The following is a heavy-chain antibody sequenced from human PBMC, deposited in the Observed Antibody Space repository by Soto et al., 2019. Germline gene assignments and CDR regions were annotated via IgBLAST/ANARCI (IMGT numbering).Heavy chain of an antibody. CDR3: ARDMTTVTHGSDY. V-gene: IGHV1-69*08. Sequence: QVPLVQSGAEVKKPGSSVKVSCKASGGTFSSYTISWVRQAPGQGLEWMGRIIPILGIANYAQKFQGRVTITADKSTSTAYMELSSLRSEDTAVYYCARDMTTVTHGSDYWGQGTLVTVSS. D-gene: IGHD4-17*01. CDR2: IIPILGIA. CDR1: GGTFSSYT. J-gene: IGHJ4*02.